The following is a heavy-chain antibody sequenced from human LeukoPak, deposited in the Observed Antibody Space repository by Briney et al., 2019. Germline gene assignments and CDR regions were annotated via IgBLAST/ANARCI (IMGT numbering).Heavy chain of an antibody. CDR2: ISYDGSNK. V-gene: IGHV3-30*18. J-gene: IGHJ4*02. CDR3: AKDRAAVAGLDY. Sequence: GGSLRLSCAASGFTFSSYGMHWIRQAPGKGLEWVAVISYDGSNKYYADSVKGRFTISRDNSKNTLYLQMNSLRAEDTAVYYCAKDRAAVAGLDYWGQGTLVTVSS. CDR1: GFTFSSYG. D-gene: IGHD6-19*01.